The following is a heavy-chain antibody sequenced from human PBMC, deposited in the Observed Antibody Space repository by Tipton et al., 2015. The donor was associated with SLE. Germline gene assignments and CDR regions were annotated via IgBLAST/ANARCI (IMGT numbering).Heavy chain of an antibody. CDR1: GYSFTSYW. CDR3: ARPPGVVVTTGGAFDI. D-gene: IGHD3-22*01. J-gene: IGHJ3*02. Sequence: VQLVQSGAEVKKPGESLRISCKGSGYSFTSYWISWVRQMPGKGLEWMGIIYPGDSDTRYSPSFQGQVTISADKSISTAYLQWSSLKASDTAMYYCARPPGVVVTTGGAFDIWGQGTMDTVSS. CDR2: IYPGDSDT. V-gene: IGHV5-51*01.